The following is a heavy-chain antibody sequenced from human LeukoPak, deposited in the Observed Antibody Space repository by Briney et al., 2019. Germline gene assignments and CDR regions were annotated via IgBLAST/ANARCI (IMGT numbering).Heavy chain of an antibody. V-gene: IGHV3-49*03. J-gene: IGHJ4*02. Sequence: GGSLRLSCTASGFTFGDYLMSWFRQAPGKGLEWIGFISGGTTEYAASVKGRFTISRDDSTSIAYLQMNSLTTEDAAVYYCSRGSGWLSVYWGQGTLVTVSS. CDR3: SRGSGWLSVY. CDR1: GFTFGDYL. CDR2: ISGGTT. D-gene: IGHD6-19*01.